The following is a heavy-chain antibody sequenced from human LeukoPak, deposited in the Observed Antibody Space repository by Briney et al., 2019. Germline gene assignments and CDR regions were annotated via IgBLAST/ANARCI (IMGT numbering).Heavy chain of an antibody. V-gene: IGHV3-21*01. Sequence: AGGSLRLSCAASGFAFSNAWMNWVRQAPGKGLEWVSSISSSSNYIYYADSLKGRFTISRDNAKSSLYLQMNSLRAEDTAVYYCARGTIYDRSGYYCDHWGQGTLVTVSS. J-gene: IGHJ4*02. D-gene: IGHD3-22*01. CDR1: GFAFSNAW. CDR3: ARGTIYDRSGYYCDH. CDR2: ISSSSNYI.